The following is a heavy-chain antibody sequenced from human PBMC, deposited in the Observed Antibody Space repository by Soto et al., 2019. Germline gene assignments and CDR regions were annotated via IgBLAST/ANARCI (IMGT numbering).Heavy chain of an antibody. D-gene: IGHD1-1*01. CDR3: ARARYGDY. J-gene: IGHJ4*02. CDR2: ISAHNGNT. V-gene: IGHV1-18*01. Sequence: QVHLVQSGAEVKKPGASVKVSCKDSGYTFTSYGITWVRQAPGQGLEWKGWISAHNGNTDHAQKLQGRVIVTRDTSTSTAYMELRSLISDDTAVYYCARARYGDYWGQGALVTVSS. CDR1: GYTFTSYG.